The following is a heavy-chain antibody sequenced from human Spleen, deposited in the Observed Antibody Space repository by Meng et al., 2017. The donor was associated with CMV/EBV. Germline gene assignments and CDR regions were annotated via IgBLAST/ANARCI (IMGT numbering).Heavy chain of an antibody. CDR2: IKQDGSEK. D-gene: IGHD6-19*01. Sequence: LSLTCAASGFTFSSYWMSWVRQAPGKGLEWVANIKQDGSEKYYVDSVKGRFTISRDNAKNSLYLQMNSLRAEDTAVYYCARFVRGGAVAGAGRYYYGMDVWGQGTTVTVSS. J-gene: IGHJ6*02. CDR1: GFTFSSYW. CDR3: ARFVRGGAVAGAGRYYYGMDV. V-gene: IGHV3-7*01.